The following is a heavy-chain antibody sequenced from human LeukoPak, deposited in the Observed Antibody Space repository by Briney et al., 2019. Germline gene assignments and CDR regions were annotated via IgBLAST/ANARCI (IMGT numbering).Heavy chain of an antibody. J-gene: IGHJ4*02. V-gene: IGHV1-2*02. CDR3: ARVSLYSSNWRDY. D-gene: IGHD6-13*01. Sequence: GASVKVSCKASGYTFTGYYMHWVRQAPGQGREWMGWINPNSGGTNYAQKFQGRVTMTRDTSISTAYMELSRLRSDDTAVYYCARVSLYSSNWRDYWGQGTLVTVSS. CDR2: INPNSGGT. CDR1: GYTFTGYY.